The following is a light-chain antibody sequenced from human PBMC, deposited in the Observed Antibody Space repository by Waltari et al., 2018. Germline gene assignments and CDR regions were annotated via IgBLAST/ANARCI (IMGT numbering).Light chain of an antibody. J-gene: IGKJ1*01. Sequence: ELVLTQSPGTLSLSPGQSDTLPCRASQSLSGTLALYQQKPGQAPRLLIYEVSSRASGIPDRFSGSGSRTDFSLTISRLEPEDFAVYYCQKYGTLPATFGQGTKVEFK. CDR3: QKYGTLPAT. CDR2: EVS. CDR1: QSLSGT. V-gene: IGKV3-20*01.